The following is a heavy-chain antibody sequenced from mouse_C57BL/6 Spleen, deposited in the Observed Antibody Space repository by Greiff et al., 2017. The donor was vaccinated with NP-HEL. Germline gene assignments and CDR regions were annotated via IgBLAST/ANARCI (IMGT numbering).Heavy chain of an antibody. D-gene: IGHD1-1*01. CDR1: GFSLTSYG. Sequence: QVQLKESGPGLVQPSQSLSITCTVSGFSLTSYGVHWVRQSPGKGLEWLGVIWSGGSTDYNAAFISRLSISKDNSKSQVFFKMNSLQADDTAIYYCARMPVVAPMDYWGQGTSVTVSS. J-gene: IGHJ4*01. CDR2: IWSGGST. CDR3: ARMPVVAPMDY. V-gene: IGHV2-2*01.